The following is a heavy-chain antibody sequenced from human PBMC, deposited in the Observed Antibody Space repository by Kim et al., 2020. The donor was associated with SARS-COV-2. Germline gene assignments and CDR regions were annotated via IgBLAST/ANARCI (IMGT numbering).Heavy chain of an antibody. CDR1: GFTFSSYA. CDR2: ISSNGGST. CDR3: VKGEGYIVAMDSLDY. Sequence: GGSLRLSCSASGFTFSSYAMHWVRQAPGKGLEYVSAISSNGGSTYYADSVKGRFTISRDNSKNTLYLQMSSLRAEDTAVYYCVKGEGYIVAMDSLDYWGQGTLVTVSS. D-gene: IGHD5-12*01. V-gene: IGHV3-64D*06. J-gene: IGHJ4*02.